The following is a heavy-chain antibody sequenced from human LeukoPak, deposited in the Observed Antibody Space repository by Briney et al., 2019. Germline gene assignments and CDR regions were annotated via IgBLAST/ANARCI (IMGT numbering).Heavy chain of an antibody. D-gene: IGHD3-22*01. Sequence: ASVKVSCKASGYTFTSYGISWVRQAPGQGLEWMGWISAYNGNTNYAQKLQGRVTMTTDTSTSTAYMELSSLRSEDTAVYYCARGPRASGLSRERYYYYYMDVWGKGTTVTVSS. V-gene: IGHV1-18*01. CDR1: GYTFTSYG. J-gene: IGHJ6*03. CDR3: ARGPRASGLSRERYYYYYMDV. CDR2: ISAYNGNT.